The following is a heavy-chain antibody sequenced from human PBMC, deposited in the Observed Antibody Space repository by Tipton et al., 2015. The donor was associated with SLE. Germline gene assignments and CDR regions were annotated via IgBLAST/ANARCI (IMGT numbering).Heavy chain of an antibody. V-gene: IGHV3-30-3*01. CDR3: ATGWGTF. J-gene: IGHJ4*02. CDR2: ISYDGSNK. D-gene: IGHD3-16*01. Sequence: SLRLSCAASGFTFSSYAMHWVRQAPGKGLEWVAIISYDGSNKYYADSVKGRFTISRDNAKNSLYLQMSSLRAEDAAVYYCATGWGTFWGQGTLVTVSS. CDR1: GFTFSSYA.